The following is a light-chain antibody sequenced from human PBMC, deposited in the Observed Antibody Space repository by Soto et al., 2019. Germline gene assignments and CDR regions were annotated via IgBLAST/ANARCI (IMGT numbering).Light chain of an antibody. V-gene: IGLV2-14*01. J-gene: IGLJ1*01. Sequence: VLTQPASVSGSPGQSIAISCTGTSSDVGGYSYVSWYQRQPGKAPKLVISDVSNRPSGVSDRFSGSKSGNTASLTISGLQTEDEADYYCASYTTSSTYVFGTGTKATV. CDR3: ASYTTSSTYV. CDR1: SSDVGGYSY. CDR2: DVS.